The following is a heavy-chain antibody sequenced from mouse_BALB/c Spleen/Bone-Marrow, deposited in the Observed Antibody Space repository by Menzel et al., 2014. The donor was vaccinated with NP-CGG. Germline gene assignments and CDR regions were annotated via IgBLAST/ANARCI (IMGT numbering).Heavy chain of an antibody. V-gene: IGHV7-3*02. J-gene: IGHJ1*01. CDR2: IRNKANGYTT. CDR3: ARDENVGIYWYFDV. Sequence: EVKLMESGGGSVQPGGSLRLSCATSGFTFTDYYMSWVRQPPGKALEWLGFIRNKANGYTTEYSASVKGRFTISRDNSQMILYLQMNTLRAEDSATYYCARDENVGIYWYFDVWGAGTTIIVSS. CDR1: GFTFTDYY.